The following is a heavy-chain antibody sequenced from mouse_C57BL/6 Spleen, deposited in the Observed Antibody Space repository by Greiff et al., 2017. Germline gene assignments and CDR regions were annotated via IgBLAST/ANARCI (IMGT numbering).Heavy chain of an antibody. V-gene: IGHV1-26*01. J-gene: IGHJ2*01. CDR2: INPNNGGT. CDR3: AIGYDYDVHY. Sequence: VQLQQSGPELVKPGASVKISCKASGYTFTDYYMNWVQQSHGKSLEWIGDINPNNGGTSYNQKFKGKATLTVDKSSSTAYMELRSLTSEDSAVYYCAIGYDYDVHYWGQGTTLTVSS. D-gene: IGHD2-4*01. CDR1: GYTFTDYY.